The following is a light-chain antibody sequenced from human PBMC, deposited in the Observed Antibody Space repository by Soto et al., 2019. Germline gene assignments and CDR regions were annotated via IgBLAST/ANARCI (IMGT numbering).Light chain of an antibody. CDR2: GAS. J-gene: IGKJ1*01. CDR1: QSVSSY. V-gene: IGKV3-20*01. Sequence: EIVLTQSPATLSLSPGERATLSCRASQSVSSYLAWYQQKPGQAPRLLIYGASSRATGIPDRFSGSGSGTDFTLTISGLEPEDFAVYYCQQYGSSGTFGQGTKVDIK. CDR3: QQYGSSGT.